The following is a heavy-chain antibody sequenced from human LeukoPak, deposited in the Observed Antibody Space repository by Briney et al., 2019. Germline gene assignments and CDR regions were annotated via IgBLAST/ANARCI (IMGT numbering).Heavy chain of an antibody. CDR2: INVITGYI. V-gene: IGHV3-21*01. CDR3: ARDRSGSSSVDDAIDI. D-gene: IGHD1-26*01. Sequence: GGSLRLSCAASGFSFENYNMNWVRQAPGKGLEWVAYINVITGYIYYADSLKGRFTISRDNAKKSLFLEMNSLRVEDTAVYYCARDRSGSSSVDDAIDIWGQGIMVTVSS. J-gene: IGHJ3*02. CDR1: GFSFENYN.